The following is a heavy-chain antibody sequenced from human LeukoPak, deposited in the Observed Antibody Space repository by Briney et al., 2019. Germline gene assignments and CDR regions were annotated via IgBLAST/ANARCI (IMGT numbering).Heavy chain of an antibody. D-gene: IGHD2-15*01. Sequence: GGSLRLSCAASGFTVSSNYMSWVRQAPGKGLEWVSVIYSGGSTYYADSVKGRFTISRDNSKNTLYLQMNSLRAEDTVIYYCAKALGYCSGGRCYSWGYYYFGMDVWGQGTTVTVSS. J-gene: IGHJ6*02. CDR3: AKALGYCSGGRCYSWGYYYFGMDV. CDR2: IYSGGST. V-gene: IGHV3-53*01. CDR1: GFTVSSNY.